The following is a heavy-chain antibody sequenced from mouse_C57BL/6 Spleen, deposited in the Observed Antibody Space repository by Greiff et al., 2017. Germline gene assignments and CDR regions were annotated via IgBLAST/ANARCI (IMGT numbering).Heavy chain of an antibody. CDR1: GFSLTSYG. V-gene: IGHV2-5*01. CDR3: ANKGYGSSLDYYALDY. Sequence: QVQLKESGPGLVQPSQSLSITCTVSGFSLTSYGVHWVRQSPGKGLEWLGVIWRGGSTDYNAAFMSRLSITKDNSKSQVFFKMNSLQADDTAIYYCANKGYGSSLDYYALDYWGQGASVTVSS. D-gene: IGHD1-1*01. CDR2: IWRGGST. J-gene: IGHJ4*01.